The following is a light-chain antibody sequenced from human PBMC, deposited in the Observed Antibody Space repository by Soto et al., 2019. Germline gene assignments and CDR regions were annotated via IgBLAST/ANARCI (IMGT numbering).Light chain of an antibody. CDR1: QSVSNNY. CDR3: LQYVSSAT. V-gene: IGKV3-20*01. CDR2: GAS. J-gene: IGKJ1*01. Sequence: ATVSLRASQSVSNNYLAWYQQKPGQAPRLLIYGASNRATGIPDRFSGSGSGTDFTLTISRLETEDIAVYYCLQYVSSATFGQGTKV.